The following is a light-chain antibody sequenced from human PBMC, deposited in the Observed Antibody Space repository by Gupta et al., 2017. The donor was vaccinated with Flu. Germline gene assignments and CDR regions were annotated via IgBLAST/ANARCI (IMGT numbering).Light chain of an antibody. CDR1: QHITNDN. V-gene: IGKV3-20*01. CDR3: QHYAGSPT. CDR2: DGS. Sequence: EIVLTQSPATLSLSPGERATLSCRASQHITNDNLAWYQQKPGQAPRLLIYDGSTGATDIPHRFRGSGSGTDFTLIINELEPEDFATYYCQHYAGSPTFGGWTKVQI. J-gene: IGKJ4*01.